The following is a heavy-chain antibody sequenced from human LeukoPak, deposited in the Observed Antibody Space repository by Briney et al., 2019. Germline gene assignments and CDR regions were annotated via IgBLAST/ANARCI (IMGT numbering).Heavy chain of an antibody. J-gene: IGHJ4*02. Sequence: GGSLRLSCAASGFTFSSYSMSWVRQAPGKGLEWVSSISSSSSYIYYADSVKGRFTISRDNAKNSLYLQMNSLRAEDTAVYYCASSAYSGYDYYFDYWGQGTLVTVSS. CDR3: ASSAYSGYDYYFDY. D-gene: IGHD5-12*01. CDR2: ISSSSSYI. V-gene: IGHV3-21*01. CDR1: GFTFSSYS.